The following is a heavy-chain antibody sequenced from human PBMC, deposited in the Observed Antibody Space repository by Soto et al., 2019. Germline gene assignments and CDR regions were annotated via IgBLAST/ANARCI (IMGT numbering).Heavy chain of an antibody. CDR3: VTEADYSDNNGHPLFDY. Sequence: QVQLQESGPRLVKPSETLSLTCTVSGGSMTNYYWAWIRQPAGKGLEWIGRIFGIGYTNYNPSLKSRVILSVDTSQSQCSLKLTSVTASDTAVYYCVTEADYSDNNGHPLFDYCGQGTLVSVSS. V-gene: IGHV4-4*07. CDR2: IFGIGYT. CDR1: GGSMTNYY. J-gene: IGHJ4*02. D-gene: IGHD2-8*01.